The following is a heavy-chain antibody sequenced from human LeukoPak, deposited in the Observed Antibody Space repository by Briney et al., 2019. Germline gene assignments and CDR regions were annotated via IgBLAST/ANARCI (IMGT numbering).Heavy chain of an antibody. V-gene: IGHV4-59*01. Sequence: SETLSLTCAVSGGSISSYYWSWIRQPPGKGLEWIGYIYYSGSTNYNPSLKSRVTISVDTSKNQLSLKMSSVTAADTAVYYCAAVTMIVEGRAWFDPWGQGTLVTVSS. CDR3: AAVTMIVEGRAWFDP. D-gene: IGHD3-22*01. J-gene: IGHJ5*02. CDR1: GGSISSYY. CDR2: IYYSGST.